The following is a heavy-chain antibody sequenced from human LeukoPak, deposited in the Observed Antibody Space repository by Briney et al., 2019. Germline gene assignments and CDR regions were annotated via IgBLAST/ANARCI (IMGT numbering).Heavy chain of an antibody. V-gene: IGHV4-59*08. CDR2: IHYSGST. CDR1: GGTISSYY. D-gene: IGHD6-19*01. Sequence: PSETLSLTCTVSGGTISSYYWNWIRQPPGKGLEWIGYIHYSGSTKYNRSLKSRVTISVDTSKNQFSLKLSSVTAADTAVYYCATGPGYSSGWYYYFLHWGQGTLVTVSS. J-gene: IGHJ1*01. CDR3: ATGPGYSSGWYYYFLH.